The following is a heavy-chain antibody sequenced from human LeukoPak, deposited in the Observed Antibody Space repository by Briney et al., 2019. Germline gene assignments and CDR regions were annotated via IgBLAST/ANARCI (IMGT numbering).Heavy chain of an antibody. CDR1: GLSVRNKY. D-gene: IGHD5-12*01. CDR2: IYSGGST. CDR3: ATRPDGSDHPYFDY. V-gene: IGHV3-66*01. J-gene: IGHJ4*02. Sequence: GGSLRLSCAASGLSVRNKYMGWVRQAPGKGLEWASVIYSGGSTYYADSVRGRFTISRYNSNNALYLQMNTLRVDDTAVYYCATRPDGSDHPYFDYWGQGTLVTVSS.